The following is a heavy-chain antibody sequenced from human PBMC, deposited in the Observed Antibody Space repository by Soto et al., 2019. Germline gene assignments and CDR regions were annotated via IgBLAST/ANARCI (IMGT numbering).Heavy chain of an antibody. CDR3: ARILVPIAFDI. V-gene: IGHV5-51*01. J-gene: IGHJ3*02. CDR1: GYSFTSSW. Sequence: PGESLKISCKGSGYSFTSSWIAWVRQMTGKGLEWMGIIYPDDSDTRYSPSFQGQVTISADKSISTAYLQWSSLKASDTAMYYCARILVPIAFDIWGQGTMVTVSS. CDR2: IYPDDSDT.